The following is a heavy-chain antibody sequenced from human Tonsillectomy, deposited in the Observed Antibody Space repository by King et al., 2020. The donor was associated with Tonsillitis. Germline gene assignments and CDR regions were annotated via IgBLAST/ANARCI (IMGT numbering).Heavy chain of an antibody. CDR3: ARDRDGYIFDY. CDR2: ISFDGSYR. J-gene: IGHJ4*02. CDR1: GFTFSSYD. Sequence: QLVQSGGGVVQPGRSLRLSCAASGFTFSSYDMYWVRQAPGKGLEWVAVISFDGSYRYYADSVTGRFTISRDNSKNTLYLQMNSLRAEDTAVYYCARDRDGYIFDYWGQGPLVTVSS. V-gene: IGHV3-33*05. D-gene: IGHD5-24*01.